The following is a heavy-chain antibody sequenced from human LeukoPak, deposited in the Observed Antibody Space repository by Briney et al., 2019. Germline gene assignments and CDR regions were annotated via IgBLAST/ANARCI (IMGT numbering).Heavy chain of an antibody. J-gene: IGHJ3*02. Sequence: SVKVSCKSSGGTFSSYAIIWVRQAPGQGLEWMGGIIPIFGTANYAQKFQGRVTITADESTSTAYMELSSLRSEDTAVYYCARSACGGDCYADAFDIWGQGTMVTVSS. D-gene: IGHD2-21*02. CDR1: GGTFSSYA. V-gene: IGHV1-69*13. CDR3: ARSACGGDCYADAFDI. CDR2: IIPIFGTA.